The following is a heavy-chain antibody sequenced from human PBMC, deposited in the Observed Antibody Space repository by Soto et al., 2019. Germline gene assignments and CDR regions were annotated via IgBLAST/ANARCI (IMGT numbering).Heavy chain of an antibody. Sequence: SVKVSCKASGYSFTGNSMHWVRQAPGQGLEWMGRINPNIGRANYAQKFQGRVTITADKSTSTAYMELSSLRSEDTAVYYCASRGEEYNWNRPMDVWGKGTTVTVSS. CDR1: GYSFTGNS. CDR3: ASRGEEYNWNRPMDV. CDR2: INPNIGRA. V-gene: IGHV1-69*02. J-gene: IGHJ6*03. D-gene: IGHD1-20*01.